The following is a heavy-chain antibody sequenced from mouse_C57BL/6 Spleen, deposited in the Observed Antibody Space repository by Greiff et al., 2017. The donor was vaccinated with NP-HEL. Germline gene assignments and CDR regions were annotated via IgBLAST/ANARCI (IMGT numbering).Heavy chain of an antibody. CDR1: GYTFTDYE. J-gene: IGHJ1*03. V-gene: IGHV1-15*01. Sequence: VHLQQSGAELVRPGASVTLSCKASGYTFTDYEMHWVKQTPVHGLEWIGAIDPETGGTAYNQKFKGKAILTADKSSSTAYMELRSLTSEDSAVYYCTRSNYYGSSHWYFDVWGTGTTVTVSS. CDR3: TRSNYYGSSHWYFDV. CDR2: IDPETGGT. D-gene: IGHD1-1*01.